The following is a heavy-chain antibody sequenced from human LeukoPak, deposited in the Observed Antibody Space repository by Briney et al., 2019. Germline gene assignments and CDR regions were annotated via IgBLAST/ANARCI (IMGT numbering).Heavy chain of an antibody. V-gene: IGHV3-21*01. CDR2: ISSSSSYI. CDR3: PRVGYCSGGSCYRPVDY. Sequence: GGSLRLSCAASGFTFSSYSMNWVRQAPGKGLEWVSSISSSSSYIYYADSVKGRFTISRDNAKNSLYLQMNSLRAEDTAVYYCPRVGYCSGGSCYRPVDYWGQGTLVTVSS. J-gene: IGHJ4*02. CDR1: GFTFSSYS. D-gene: IGHD2-15*01.